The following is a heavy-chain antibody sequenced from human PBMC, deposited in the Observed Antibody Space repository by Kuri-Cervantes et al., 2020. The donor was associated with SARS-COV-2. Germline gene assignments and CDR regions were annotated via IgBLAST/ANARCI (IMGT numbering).Heavy chain of an antibody. D-gene: IGHD4-17*01. CDR1: GESFSGYY. Sequence: SGTLSLTCAVYGESFSGYYWNWIRQSPGKGLEWIGAVNHRGSTNYNPSLKSRVTISVDTSSKPLYLHLGSVTAADTAVYYCTRSYGYLKYIYYMDVWGRGTTVTVSS. CDR3: TRSYGYLKYIYYMDV. V-gene: IGHV4-34*01. J-gene: IGHJ6*03. CDR2: VNHRGST.